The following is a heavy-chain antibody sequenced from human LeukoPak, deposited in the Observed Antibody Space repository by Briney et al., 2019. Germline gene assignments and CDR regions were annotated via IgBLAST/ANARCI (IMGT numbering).Heavy chain of an antibody. CDR3: AGRRSSGWYAY. Sequence: GTLSLTCAVSGGSISSSNWWSWVRQAPGKGLEWVSVIYDSGTTYYADSVKGRFLIFRDTSKNTVDLQMDSLRVEDTAVYYCAGRRSSGWYAYWGQEPWSPSPQ. V-gene: IGHV3-53*01. CDR1: GGSISSSNW. D-gene: IGHD6-19*01. J-gene: IGHJ5*01. CDR2: IYDSGTT.